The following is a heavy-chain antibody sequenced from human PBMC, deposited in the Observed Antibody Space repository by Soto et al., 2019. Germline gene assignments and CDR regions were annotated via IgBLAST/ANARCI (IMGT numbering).Heavy chain of an antibody. J-gene: IGHJ6*03. CDR2: INPSGGST. V-gene: IGHV1-46*03. Sequence: ASVKVSCKASGYTFTSYYMHWVRQAPGQGLEWMGIINPSGGSTSYAQKFQGRVTMTRDTSTSTVYMELSSLRSEDTAVYYCASRGNYDILTGYSSSRLSSYYYYYMDVWGKGTTVTVSS. D-gene: IGHD3-9*01. CDR1: GYTFTSYY. CDR3: ASRGNYDILTGYSSSRLSSYYYYYMDV.